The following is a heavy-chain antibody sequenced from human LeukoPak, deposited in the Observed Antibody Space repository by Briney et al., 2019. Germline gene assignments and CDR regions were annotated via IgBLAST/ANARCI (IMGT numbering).Heavy chain of an antibody. CDR2: IHQDGNKK. D-gene: IGHD1-1*01. J-gene: IGHJ4*02. V-gene: IGHV3-7*04. CDR3: ARGDDFSGDY. Sequence: GGSLRLSCAASGFTFSTYWMGWVRQAPGKGLEWVANIHQDGNKKYYVDSVKGRFTISRDNAKNSLYLQMNSLRVEDTAVYYCARGDDFSGDYWGQGTLVTVSS. CDR1: GFTFSTYW.